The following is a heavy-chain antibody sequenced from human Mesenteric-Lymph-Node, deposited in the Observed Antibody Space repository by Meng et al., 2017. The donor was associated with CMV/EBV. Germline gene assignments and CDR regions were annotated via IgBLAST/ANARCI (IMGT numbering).Heavy chain of an antibody. V-gene: IGHV5-51*01. CDR3: ARHAASTSFHYYYGMEV. Sequence: GESLKISCKGSGYSFASYWIAWVRQMPGKGLEWMGIIYPGDSDTRYSRTFQGQVTISVDKSISTAYLQWSSLKASDTAMYYCARHAASTSFHYYYGMEVWGQGTTVTVSS. CDR2: IYPGDSDT. CDR1: GYSFASYW. J-gene: IGHJ6*02. D-gene: IGHD6-13*01.